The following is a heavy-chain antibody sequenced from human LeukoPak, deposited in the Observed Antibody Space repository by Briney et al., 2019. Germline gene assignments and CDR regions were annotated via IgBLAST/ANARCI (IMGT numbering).Heavy chain of an antibody. D-gene: IGHD3-3*01. CDR2: IRSKAYGGTT. CDR1: GFTLGDYA. CDR3: TRSHDFWSGTTHIYYYYYGMDV. V-gene: IGHV3-49*04. J-gene: IGHJ6*02. Sequence: PGGSLRLSCTASGFTLGDYAMSWVRQAPGKGLEWVGFIRSKAYGGTTEYAASVKGRFTISRDDSKSIAYLQMNSLKTEDTAVYYCTRSHDFWSGTTHIYYYYYGMDVWGQGTTVTVSS.